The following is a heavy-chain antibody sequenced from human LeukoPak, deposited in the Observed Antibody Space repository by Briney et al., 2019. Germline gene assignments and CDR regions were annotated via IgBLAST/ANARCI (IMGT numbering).Heavy chain of an antibody. CDR3: ARVGDHFHWYRDL. Sequence: PGGSLRLSCAASGFAVSTNYMNWVRQAPGGGLEWVSILYSGSDTYYADSVKGRFTISRDSSKNILSLQMNNLRVEDTAVYYCARVGDHFHWYRDLWGRGTRVTVSS. D-gene: IGHD3-3*02. V-gene: IGHV3-53*01. CDR1: GFAVSTNY. J-gene: IGHJ2*01. CDR2: LYSGSDT.